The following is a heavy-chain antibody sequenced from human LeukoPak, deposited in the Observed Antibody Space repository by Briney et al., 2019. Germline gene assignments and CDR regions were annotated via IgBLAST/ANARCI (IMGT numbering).Heavy chain of an antibody. CDR2: ISSSSSTI. D-gene: IGHD6-13*01. CDR1: GLTFSDYN. V-gene: IGHV3-11*04. Sequence: GGSLRLSCAASGLTFSDYNMRWIRQAPGKGLEWVSYISSSSSTIYYADSVKGRFTISRDNAENSLYLQMNSLRAEDTAVYYCARDGYSQSLDYWGQGTLVTVSS. J-gene: IGHJ4*02. CDR3: ARDGYSQSLDY.